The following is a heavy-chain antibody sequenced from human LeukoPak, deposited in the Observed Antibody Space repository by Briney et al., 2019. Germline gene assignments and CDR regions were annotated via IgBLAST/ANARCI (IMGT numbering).Heavy chain of an antibody. J-gene: IGHJ4*02. CDR1: GGSISSGGYY. CDR2: IYYSGST. CDR3: ARERRDSSSWSFDY. Sequence: SETLSLTCTVSGGSISSGGYYWSWIRQHPGKGLEWIGYIYYSGSTYYNPSLKSRVTISVDTSKNQFSLKLSSVTAADTAVYYCARERRDSSSWSFDYWGQGTLVTVSS. D-gene: IGHD6-13*01. V-gene: IGHV4-31*03.